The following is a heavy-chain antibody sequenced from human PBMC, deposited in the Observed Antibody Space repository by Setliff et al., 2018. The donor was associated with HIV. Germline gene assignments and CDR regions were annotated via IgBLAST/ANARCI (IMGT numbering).Heavy chain of an antibody. Sequence: SVKVSCKASGGTFSSYAISWVRQAPGQGLEWMGGIIPILGIANYAQKFQGRVTITADESTSTAYMELSSLRSEDTAVYYCARDPMIVSPHDAFDIWGQGTMVTVSS. CDR3: ARDPMIVSPHDAFDI. J-gene: IGHJ3*02. D-gene: IGHD3-22*01. CDR1: GGTFSSYA. V-gene: IGHV1-69*10. CDR2: IIPILGIA.